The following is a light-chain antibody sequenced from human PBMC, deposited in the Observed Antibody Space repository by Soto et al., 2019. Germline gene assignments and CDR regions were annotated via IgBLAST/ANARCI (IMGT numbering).Light chain of an antibody. Sequence: EIVLTQSPGTLSLSPGERATLSCRASQSVSSTYLAWYQQKPGQAPRLLIYGASSRATGIPDRFSGSGSGTDFTLTSSRLEPEDFAVYYCQQYASSPLTFGGGTRVEIK. V-gene: IGKV3-20*01. CDR2: GAS. J-gene: IGKJ4*01. CDR3: QQYASSPLT. CDR1: QSVSSTY.